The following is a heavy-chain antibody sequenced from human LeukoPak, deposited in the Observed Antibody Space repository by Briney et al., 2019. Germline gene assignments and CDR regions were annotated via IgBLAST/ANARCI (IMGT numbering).Heavy chain of an antibody. J-gene: IGHJ4*02. V-gene: IGHV3-23*01. CDR3: AQGSSGYSY. CDR2: IRGSGGST. D-gene: IGHD3-22*01. CDR1: GFTFSSYA. Sequence: PGGPLSFPCAASGFTFSSYAMSWVRRAQGKGLEWVSAIRGSGGSTYYADSVKVRFTISRDNSKNTLYLQMNSLRAEDTAVYYCAQGSSGYSYWGQGTLVTVSS.